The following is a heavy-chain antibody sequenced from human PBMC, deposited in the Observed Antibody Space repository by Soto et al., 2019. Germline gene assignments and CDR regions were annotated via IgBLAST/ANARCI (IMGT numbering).Heavy chain of an antibody. D-gene: IGHD5-18*01. CDR2: ISGSGGST. V-gene: IGHV3-23*01. CDR1: GFTFRSYS. CDR3: AKDAFLKGDTAMVF. J-gene: IGHJ4*02. Sequence: LRLSCAASGFTFRSYSMSWVRQAPGKGLEWVSAISGSGGSTYYADSVKGRFTISRDNSKNTLCLQMNSLRAEDTAVYYCAKDAFLKGDTAMVFWGQGTLVTVSS.